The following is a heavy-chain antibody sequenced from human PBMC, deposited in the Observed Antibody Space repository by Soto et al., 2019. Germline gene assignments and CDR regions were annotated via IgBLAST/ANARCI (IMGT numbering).Heavy chain of an antibody. CDR3: SREAQSPYNWFDP. V-gene: IGHV4-30-4*01. J-gene: IGHJ5*02. Sequence: SETLSLTCAVPGDSISSGDNYWSWVRQPPGRGLEWIGYIYYSASAGGSTYYNPSLKSRVTMAVDTAKNHFSLRLDSVAAADTAVYYCSREAQSPYNWFDPWGQGMLVTVSS. CDR2: IYYSASAGGST. CDR1: GDSISSGDNY.